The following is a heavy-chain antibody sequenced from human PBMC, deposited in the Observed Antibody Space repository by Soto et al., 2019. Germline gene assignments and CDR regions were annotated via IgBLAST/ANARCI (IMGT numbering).Heavy chain of an antibody. CDR2: LFSGST. J-gene: IGHJ5*02. CDR3: ARLTGTTLGDWFDP. Sequence: TSETLSLTCTVSGDSIRGRSYYWGWIRQPPGRGLEWVGTLFSGSTYSSPSLKSRVSISLDKSKNQFSLKLSSVTAADTAVYYCARLTGTTLGDWFDPWGQGTLVTVSS. CDR1: GDSIRGRSYY. V-gene: IGHV4-39*07. D-gene: IGHD1-7*01.